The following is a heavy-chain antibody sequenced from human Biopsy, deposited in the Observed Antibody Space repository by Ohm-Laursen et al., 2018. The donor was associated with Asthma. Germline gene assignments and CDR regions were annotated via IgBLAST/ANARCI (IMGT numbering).Heavy chain of an antibody. J-gene: IGHJ3*02. CDR2: ISYDGGNK. V-gene: IGHV3-30*03. CDR3: ARTHERWTSIQDDALDI. CDR1: GFTFSIYD. D-gene: IGHD4-23*01. Sequence: LSLTCAASGFTFSIYDIHWVRQAPGKGLEWVAVISYDGGNKFYGDSVKGRFTLSRDNSRNTLCLQMNSLRVEDTAIYYCARTHERWTSIQDDALDIWGQGTMVIVSS.